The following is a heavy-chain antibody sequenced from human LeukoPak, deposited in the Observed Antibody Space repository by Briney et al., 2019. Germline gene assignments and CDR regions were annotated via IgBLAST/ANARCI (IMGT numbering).Heavy chain of an antibody. CDR2: IRYDGSNK. D-gene: IGHD2-15*01. V-gene: IGHV3-30*02. J-gene: IGHJ4*02. CDR1: GFTFSSYG. Sequence: GGSLRLSCAASGFTFSSYGMHWVRQAPGKGLEWVAFIRYDGSNKYYADSVKGRFTISRDNSKNTLYLQMNSLRAEDTAVYYCAKDEGYCSGGGAGGFDYWGQGTLVTVSS. CDR3: AKDEGYCSGGGAGGFDY.